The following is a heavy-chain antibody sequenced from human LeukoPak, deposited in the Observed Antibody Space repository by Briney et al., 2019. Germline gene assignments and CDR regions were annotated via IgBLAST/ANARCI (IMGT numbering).Heavy chain of an antibody. Sequence: ASVKVSCTASGYTFTSYGISWVRQAPGQGLEWMGWISAYNGNTNYAQKLQGRVTMTTDTSTSTAYMELRSLRSDDTAVYYCARGVVVPAAMLVGNYYYYGMDVWGQGTTVTVSS. D-gene: IGHD2-2*01. J-gene: IGHJ6*02. V-gene: IGHV1-18*01. CDR3: ARGVVVPAAMLVGNYYYYGMDV. CDR2: ISAYNGNT. CDR1: GYTFTSYG.